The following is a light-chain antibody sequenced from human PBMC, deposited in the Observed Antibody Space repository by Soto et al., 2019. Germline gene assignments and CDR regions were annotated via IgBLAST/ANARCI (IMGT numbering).Light chain of an antibody. CDR1: RSDVGTYNL. CDR3: CSYAGSSTYV. V-gene: IGLV2-23*01. J-gene: IGLJ1*01. CDR2: KGS. Sequence: QSALTQPASVSGSPGQSITISCTGSRSDVGTYNLVSWYQQYPGKAPKLIIYKGSKRPSGVSNRFSGSKSGNTASLTISGLQAEDEADYYCCSYAGSSTYVFGTGTKLTVL.